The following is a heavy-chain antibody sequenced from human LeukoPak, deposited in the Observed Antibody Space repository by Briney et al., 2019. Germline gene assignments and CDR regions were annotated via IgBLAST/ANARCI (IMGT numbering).Heavy chain of an antibody. D-gene: IGHD2-15*01. CDR1: GDSISSGSYY. CDR2: IYTSGST. CDR3: ARAHIVVVVAATLCFDY. V-gene: IGHV4-61*02. Sequence: PSETLSLTCTVSGDSISSGSYYWNWIRQPAGKGLERIGRIYTSGSTYYNPSLKSRVTISVDTSKNQFSLKLSSVTAADTAVYYCARAHIVVVVAATLCFDYWGQGTLVTVSS. J-gene: IGHJ4*02.